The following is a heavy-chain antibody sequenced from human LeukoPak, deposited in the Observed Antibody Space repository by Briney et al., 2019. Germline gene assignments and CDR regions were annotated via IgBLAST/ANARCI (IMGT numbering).Heavy chain of an antibody. CDR2: IHSAGRSA. J-gene: IGHJ4*02. Sequence: GGFLRLSCAASGFTFSSYAMAWVRQALGKGLEWVSAIHSAGRSAYYPDSLKGRVTISRDNSKNTLYLQMKSLRPEDTAVYYCARVPTSGTYYYFDYWGQGTLVTVSS. CDR1: GFTFSSYA. V-gene: IGHV3-23*01. CDR3: ARVPTSGTYYYFDY. D-gene: IGHD2-8*01.